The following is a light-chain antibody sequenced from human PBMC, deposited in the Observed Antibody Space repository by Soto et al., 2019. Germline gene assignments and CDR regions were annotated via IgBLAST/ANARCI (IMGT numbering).Light chain of an antibody. CDR1: QTISSSY. CDR3: QQYGSSPIT. Sequence: EIVLTPSPGALSLSPGERATLSCTASQTISSSYLAWYQQKPGQAPRLLIYAASTRATGVPDRFSGTGSGTDFALTISRLEPEDFAVYYCQQYGSSPITFGQGTRL. CDR2: AAS. J-gene: IGKJ5*01. V-gene: IGKV3-20*01.